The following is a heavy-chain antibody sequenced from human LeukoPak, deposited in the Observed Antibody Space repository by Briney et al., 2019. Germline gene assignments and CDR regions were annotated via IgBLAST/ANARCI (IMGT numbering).Heavy chain of an antibody. V-gene: IGHV3-30*02. CDR3: AQDVRIEEVPLLGPGF. J-gene: IGHJ4*02. Sequence: GGSLRLSCTASGFSFNKYGTHWVRQAPGKGLEWLTFIQYDDSVKFYADSVKGRFSISRDNSKNTVYLQMNSLRSEDTGLYFCAQDVRIEEVPLLGPGFWGQGTLVTVSS. CDR2: IQYDDSVK. D-gene: IGHD1-14*01. CDR1: GFSFNKYG.